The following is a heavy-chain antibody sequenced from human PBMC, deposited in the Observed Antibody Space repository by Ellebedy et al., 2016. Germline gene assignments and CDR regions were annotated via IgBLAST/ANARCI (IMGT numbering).Heavy chain of an antibody. Sequence: SETLSLXCTVSGGSISSYYWSWIRQPPGKGLEWIGYIYYSGSTNYNPSLKSRVTISVDTSKNQFSLKLSSVTAADTAVYYCARDTDSSGSYPNYYGMDVWGQGTTVTVSS. CDR2: IYYSGST. V-gene: IGHV4-59*13. CDR1: GGSISSYY. D-gene: IGHD1-26*01. CDR3: ARDTDSSGSYPNYYGMDV. J-gene: IGHJ6*02.